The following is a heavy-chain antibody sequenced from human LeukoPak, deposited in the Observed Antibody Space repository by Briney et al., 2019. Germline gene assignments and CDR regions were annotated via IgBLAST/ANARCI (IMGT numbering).Heavy chain of an antibody. J-gene: IGHJ5*02. D-gene: IGHD2-2*01. CDR1: VGTFRSYA. V-gene: IGHV1-69*05. Sequence: GASVKVCCKASVGTFRSYAISWVRQAPGQGLEWMGGIIPIFGTANYAQKFQGRVTITTDESTSTAYMELSSLISEDTCVYYCARRRDCSSTSCYGGYNWFDPWGQGTLVTVSS. CDR2: IIPIFGTA. CDR3: ARRRDCSSTSCYGGYNWFDP.